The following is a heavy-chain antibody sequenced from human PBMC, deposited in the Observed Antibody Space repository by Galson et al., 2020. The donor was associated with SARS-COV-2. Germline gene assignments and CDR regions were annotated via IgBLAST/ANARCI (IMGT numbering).Heavy chain of an antibody. CDR3: ARLTTRITMIVVVSLNGVDAFDI. J-gene: IGHJ3*02. D-gene: IGHD3-22*01. CDR2: IYYSGST. CDR1: GGSISSGGYY. V-gene: IGHV4-31*03. Sequence: SETLSLTCTVSGGSISSGGYYWSWIRQHPGKGLEWIGYIYYSGSTYYNPSLKSRVTISVDTSKNQFSLKLSSVTAADTAVYYCARLTTRITMIVVVSLNGVDAFDIWGQGTMVTVSS.